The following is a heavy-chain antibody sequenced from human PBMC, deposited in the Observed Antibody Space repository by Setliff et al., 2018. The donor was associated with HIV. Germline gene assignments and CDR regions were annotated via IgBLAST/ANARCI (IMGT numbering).Heavy chain of an antibody. CDR1: GFTFSSYA. J-gene: IGHJ4*02. CDR2: ISSSSDYI. Sequence: LSCAASGFTFSSYAMHWVRQAPGKGLEWVSSISSSSDYIYYADSVKGRFTLSRDNAKNSLYLQMNSLRAEDTAVYYCARDRYFGYSYGPVFDSWGQGTLVTVS. D-gene: IGHD5-18*01. CDR3: ARDRYFGYSYGPVFDS. V-gene: IGHV3-21*01.